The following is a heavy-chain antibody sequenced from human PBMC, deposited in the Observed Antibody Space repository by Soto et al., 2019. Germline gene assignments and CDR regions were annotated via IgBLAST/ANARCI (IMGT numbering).Heavy chain of an antibody. D-gene: IGHD5-18*01. Sequence: GGSLRLGCTASGFTFSGDGMHWVRQAPGKGRGWVAVISYDGSNKYYADSVKGRFTISRDNSKNTLYLQMNSLRAEDTAVYYGEKDRTMWRQLWLLDYWGQGALVTVSS. J-gene: IGHJ4*02. V-gene: IGHV3-30*18. CDR3: EKDRTMWRQLWLLDY. CDR2: ISYDGSNK. CDR1: GFTFSGDG.